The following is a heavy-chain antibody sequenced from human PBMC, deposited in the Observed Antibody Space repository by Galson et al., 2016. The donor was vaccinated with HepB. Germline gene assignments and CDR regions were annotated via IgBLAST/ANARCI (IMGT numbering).Heavy chain of an antibody. CDR1: GFTFSNYG. CDR3: ERDDDYGKPFDY. J-gene: IGHJ4*02. Sequence: SLRLSCAASGFTFSNYGMHWVRQAPGKELELVAIIWYDGSNEYYADSVKGRFTISRDNSKNTLYLQMNSMRVEDKAVYYCERDDDYGKPFDYWGQGTLVTVSS. D-gene: IGHD4-17*01. CDR2: IWYDGSNE. V-gene: IGHV3-33*01.